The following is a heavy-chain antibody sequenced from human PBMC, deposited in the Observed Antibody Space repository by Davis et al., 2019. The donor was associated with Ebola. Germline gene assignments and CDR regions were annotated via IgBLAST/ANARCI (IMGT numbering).Heavy chain of an antibody. J-gene: IGHJ3*02. CDR3: ARAEDDYGEYPDALDI. D-gene: IGHD4-17*01. Sequence: GGSLRLSCAVSGFTFSSYWMSWVRQAPGKGLEWVANIKQDGSEIHYVDSVKGRFTISRDSSMNTVYLQMSSLRAEDTAVYYCARAEDDYGEYPDALDIWGQGTVVTVSS. V-gene: IGHV3-7*03. CDR1: GFTFSSYW. CDR2: IKQDGSEI.